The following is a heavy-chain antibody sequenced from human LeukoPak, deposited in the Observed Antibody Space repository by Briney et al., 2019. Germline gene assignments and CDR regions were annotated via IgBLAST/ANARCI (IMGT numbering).Heavy chain of an antibody. J-gene: IGHJ6*02. CDR3: ARGCMVRGVTYYYYYGMDV. V-gene: IGHV4-59*01. CDR1: DGSISSYY. Sequence: PSETLSLTCTVSDGSISSYYWSWIRQPPGKGLEWIGYIYYSGSTNYNPSLKSRVTISVDTSKNQFSLKLSSVTAADTAVYYCARGCMVRGVTYYYYYGMDVWAKGPRSPSP. D-gene: IGHD3-10*01. CDR2: IYYSGST.